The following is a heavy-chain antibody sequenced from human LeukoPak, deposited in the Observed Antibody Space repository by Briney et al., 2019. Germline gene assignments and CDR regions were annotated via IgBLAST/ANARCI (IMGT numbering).Heavy chain of an antibody. CDR2: IKPDGSEK. V-gene: IGHV3-7*01. Sequence: GGSLRLSCAASGFTFSGYWMSWVRQAPGKGLEWVANIKPDGSEKFSVDSVKGRFTISRDNAKNSLYLQMNSLRAEDTAVYYCARDANYHVSSDYYDAFDIWGQGTMVTVSS. CDR1: GFTFSGYW. D-gene: IGHD3-22*01. CDR3: ARDANYHVSSDYYDAFDI. J-gene: IGHJ3*02.